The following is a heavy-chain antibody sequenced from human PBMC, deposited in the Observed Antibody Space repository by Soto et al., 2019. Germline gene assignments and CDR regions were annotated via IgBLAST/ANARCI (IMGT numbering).Heavy chain of an antibody. CDR2: IIPIFGTA. D-gene: IGHD2-21*02. CDR1: GGTFSSYA. V-gene: IGHV1-69*13. J-gene: IGHJ4*02. Sequence: GASVKVSCKASGGTFSSYAISWVRQAPGQGLEWMGGIIPIFGTANYAQKFQGRVTITADESTSTAYMELSSLRSEDTAVYYCAREGPGGNSWLDYWGQGTLVTVSS. CDR3: AREGPGGNSWLDY.